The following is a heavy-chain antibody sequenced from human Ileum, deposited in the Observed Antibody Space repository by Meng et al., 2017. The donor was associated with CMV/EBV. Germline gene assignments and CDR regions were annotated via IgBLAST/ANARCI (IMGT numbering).Heavy chain of an antibody. J-gene: IGHJ5*02. Sequence: QVQLVQSGTEVKKPGASVKVSCKASGYTFITFGITWVRQAPGQGLEWMGWITPYNGKTGYAQRLQNRVTMTTDTSTNTVYMELRSLRSDDTAVYYCAREEFSAYASTWGQGTLVTVSS. CDR1: GYTFITFG. D-gene: IGHD2/OR15-2a*01. CDR2: ITPYNGKT. V-gene: IGHV1-18*01. CDR3: AREEFSAYAST.